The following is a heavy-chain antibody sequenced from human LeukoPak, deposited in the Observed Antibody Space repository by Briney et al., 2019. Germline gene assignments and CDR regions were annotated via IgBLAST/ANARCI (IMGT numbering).Heavy chain of an antibody. J-gene: IGHJ6*04. CDR3: ARGSPCTKCFIPRWMDV. D-gene: IGHD2-2*01. Sequence: PGGSLRLSCAGSGFTFSSYEMHWVRQAPGKGLEWVSYISYSGTSIYYASSVKGRFTLSRDTAKNSLYLQMNSLRAEDTAVYYCARGSPCTKCFIPRWMDVWGKGTTVTVSS. CDR1: GFTFSSYE. V-gene: IGHV3-48*03. CDR2: ISYSGTSI.